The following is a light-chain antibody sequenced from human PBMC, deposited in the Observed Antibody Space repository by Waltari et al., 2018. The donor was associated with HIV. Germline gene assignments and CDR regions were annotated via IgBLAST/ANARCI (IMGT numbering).Light chain of an antibody. CDR1: QNIYYL. Sequence: DIQMTQSPSTLSASVGDRVTITCRASQNIYYLVAWYQQKPGKAPKVLINKASNLESGVPSRFGGSGSGTEFTLTISSLQPDDFATYYCQQYNTYPLTFGQGTKVEIK. V-gene: IGKV1-5*03. J-gene: IGKJ1*01. CDR3: QQYNTYPLT. CDR2: KAS.